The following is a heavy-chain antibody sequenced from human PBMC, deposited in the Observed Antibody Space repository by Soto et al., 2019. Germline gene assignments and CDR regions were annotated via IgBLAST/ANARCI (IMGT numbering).Heavy chain of an antibody. CDR2: INAGNGNT. CDR3: ARESTPQFIAATKAFDI. Sequence: GASLKVSCKASGYTFTSYAMHWVRQAPGQRLEWMGWINAGNGNTKYSQKFQGRVTITRDTSASTAYMELSSLRSEDTAVYYCARESTPQFIAATKAFDIWGQGTMVTVSS. V-gene: IGHV1-3*01. J-gene: IGHJ3*02. CDR1: GYTFTSYA. D-gene: IGHD2-15*01.